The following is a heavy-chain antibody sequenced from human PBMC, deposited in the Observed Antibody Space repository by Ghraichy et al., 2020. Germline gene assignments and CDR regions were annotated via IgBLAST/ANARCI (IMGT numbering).Heavy chain of an antibody. CDR3: ARGESGLGD. D-gene: IGHD3-16*01. CDR2: ISPAGNII. J-gene: IGHJ4*02. Sequence: GGSLNISCAASGFTLSSYWMYWVRLVPGKGLEWLSHISPAGNIINYAGSVRGRFTISRDIAKNTLYLQMNSLIAEDTAVYFCARGESGLGDWGQGTLVTVSS. V-gene: IGHV3-74*01. CDR1: GFTLSSYW.